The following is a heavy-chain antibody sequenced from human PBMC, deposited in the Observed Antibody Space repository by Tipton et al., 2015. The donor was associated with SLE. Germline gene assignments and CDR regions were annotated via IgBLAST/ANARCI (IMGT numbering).Heavy chain of an antibody. J-gene: IGHJ4*02. CDR3: ARKSSSSWYYFDY. CDR2: IYYSGST. CDR1: GGSISSSSYY. V-gene: IGHV4-39*07. D-gene: IGHD6-13*01. Sequence: TLSLTCTVSGGSISSSSYYWGWIRQPPGKGLEWIGSIYYSGSTYYNPSLKSRVTISVDTSKNQFSLELSSVTAADTAVYYCARKSSSSWYYFDYWGQGTLVTVSS.